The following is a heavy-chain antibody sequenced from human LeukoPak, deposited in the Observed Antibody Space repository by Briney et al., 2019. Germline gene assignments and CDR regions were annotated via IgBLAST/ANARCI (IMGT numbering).Heavy chain of an antibody. CDR1: GGSFSGYY. CDR3: ARVQWLFPDY. CDR2: IYTSGST. Sequence: SETLSLTCAVYGGSFSGYYWSWIRQPPGKGLEWIGRIYTSGSTNYNPSLKSRVTISVDTSKNQFSLKLSSVTAADTAVYYCARVQWLFPDYWGQGTLVTVSS. D-gene: IGHD3-22*01. J-gene: IGHJ4*02. V-gene: IGHV4-59*10.